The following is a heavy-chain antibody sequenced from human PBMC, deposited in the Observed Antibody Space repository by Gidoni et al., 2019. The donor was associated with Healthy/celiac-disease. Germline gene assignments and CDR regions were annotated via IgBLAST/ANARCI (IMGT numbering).Heavy chain of an antibody. CDR1: GFTFSSYW. J-gene: IGHJ6*03. CDR2: INSDGSST. CDR3: ARENYDILTGPHGHYYYYYYMDV. Sequence: EVQLVESGGGLVQPGGSLRLSCAASGFTFSSYWMHWVRQAPGKGLVWVSRINSDGSSTSYADSVKGRFTISRDNAKNTLYLQMNSLRAEDTAVYYCARENYDILTGPHGHYYYYYYMDVWGKGTTVTVSS. V-gene: IGHV3-74*01. D-gene: IGHD3-9*01.